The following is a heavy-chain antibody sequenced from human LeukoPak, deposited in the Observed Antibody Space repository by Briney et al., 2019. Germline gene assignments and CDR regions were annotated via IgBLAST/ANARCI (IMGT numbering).Heavy chain of an antibody. Sequence: GSVKVSCKASGYTFTSYDINWVRQATRQGLEWMGWMNPNSGNTGYSQKFQGRVTMTRNTSISTAYMELSSLRSEDTAVYYCAGPGAAAGGYYYYGMDVWGQGTTVTVSS. CDR2: MNPNSGNT. CDR1: GYTFTSYD. CDR3: AGPGAAAGGYYYYGMDV. J-gene: IGHJ6*02. V-gene: IGHV1-8*01. D-gene: IGHD6-13*01.